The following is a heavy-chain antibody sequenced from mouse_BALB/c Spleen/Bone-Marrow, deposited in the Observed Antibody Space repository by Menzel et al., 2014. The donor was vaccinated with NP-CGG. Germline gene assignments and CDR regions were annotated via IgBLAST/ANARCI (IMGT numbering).Heavy chain of an antibody. V-gene: IGHV1S81*02. D-gene: IGHD4-1*01. J-gene: IGHJ2*01. Sequence: QAQLQQSGAELVKPGASVKLSCKASGYNFTSYYMYWVKQRPGQGLEWIGEINPSIGGTNFNEKFKRRATLTVGKASSTAYMQLSSLTSEDSAVYDCTRGRTWDFDYWGQGPTLKVYS. CDR2: INPSIGGT. CDR3: TRGRTWDFDY. CDR1: GYNFTSYY.